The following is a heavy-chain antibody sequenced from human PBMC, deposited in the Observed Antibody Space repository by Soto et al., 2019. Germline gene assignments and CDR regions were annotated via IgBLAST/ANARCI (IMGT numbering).Heavy chain of an antibody. CDR1: GFTFSSYA. J-gene: IGHJ4*02. CDR3: AKARSSGCYYFDY. CDR2: ISGSGGST. V-gene: IGHV3-23*01. D-gene: IGHD6-19*01. Sequence: EVQLLESGGVLVQPGGSLRLSCAASGFTFSSYAMSWVRQAPGKGLEWVSAISGSGGSTYYADSVKGRFTISRDNTKNTLYLQMNSMRAEDTAVYYCAKARSSGCYYFDYWGQGTLVTVSS.